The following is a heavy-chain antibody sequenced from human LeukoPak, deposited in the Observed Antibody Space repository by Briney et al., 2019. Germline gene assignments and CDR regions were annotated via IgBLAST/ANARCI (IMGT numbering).Heavy chain of an antibody. CDR2: ISGSGGST. Sequence: GGTLRLSCAASGFTFSSYGMSWVRQAPGKGLEWVSAISGSGGSTYYADSVKGRFTISRDNSKNTLYLQMNSLRAEDTALYYCARGALTYYYGSRSPTILDYWGQGTLVTVSS. D-gene: IGHD3-10*01. CDR3: ARGALTYYYGSRSPTILDY. CDR1: GFTFSSYG. J-gene: IGHJ4*02. V-gene: IGHV3-23*01.